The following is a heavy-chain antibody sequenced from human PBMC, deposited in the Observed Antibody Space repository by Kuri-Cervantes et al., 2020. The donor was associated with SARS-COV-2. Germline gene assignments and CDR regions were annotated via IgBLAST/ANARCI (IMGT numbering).Heavy chain of an antibody. D-gene: IGHD3-16*01. CDR3: VGAYRQPWTIIFES. V-gene: IGHV3-9*01. Sequence: GGSLRLSCAASGFTFDDYAMHWVRQAPGKGLEWVSGISWNSGSIGYADSVKGRFTISRDFAKNSLSLQMSSLGVEDTALYYCVGAYRQPWTIIFESWGQGTQVTVSS. CDR2: ISWNSGSI. CDR1: GFTFDDYA. J-gene: IGHJ4*02.